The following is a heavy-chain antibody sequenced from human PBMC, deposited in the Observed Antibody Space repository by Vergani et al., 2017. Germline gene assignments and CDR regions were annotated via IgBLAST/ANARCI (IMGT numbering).Heavy chain of an antibody. V-gene: IGHV4-4*03. J-gene: IGHJ4*02. CDR3: ARGPTESPQDSSGYYYFDY. Sequence: QVQLQESGPGLVKPPGTLSLTCAVSGDSISSNNCWTWVRQPPGKGLEWIGEICHTEDTKYSPSLKSRVTVSVDESRNLFSLRLNSVTAADTAVYYCARGPTESPQDSSGYYYFDYWGQGTLVTVSS. CDR1: GDSISSNNC. D-gene: IGHD3-22*01. CDR2: ICHTEDT.